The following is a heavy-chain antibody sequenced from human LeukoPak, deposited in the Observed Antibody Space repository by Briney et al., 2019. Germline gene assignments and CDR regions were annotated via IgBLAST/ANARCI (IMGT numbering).Heavy chain of an antibody. J-gene: IGHJ4*02. V-gene: IGHV4-39*07. CDR3: ARAWYSSSAEFDY. CDR2: INHSGST. CDR1: GGSISSSSYY. Sequence: SETLSLTCTVSGGSISSSSYYWGWIRQPPGKGLEWIGEINHSGSTNYNPSLKSRVTISVDTSKNQFSLKLSSVTAADTAVYYCARAWYSSSAEFDYWGQGTLVTVSS. D-gene: IGHD6-6*01.